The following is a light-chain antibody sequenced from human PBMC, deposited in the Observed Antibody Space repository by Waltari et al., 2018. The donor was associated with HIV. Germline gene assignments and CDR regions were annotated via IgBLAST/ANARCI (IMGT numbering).Light chain of an antibody. J-gene: IGLJ3*02. CDR1: SSNIWRNY. CDR3: GTWDSSLGGWV. V-gene: IGLV1-51*01. CDR2: DST. Sequence: QSVLTQPPSVSAAPGQKVTISCSGSSSNIWRNYVSWYQQLPGAAPNLLIYDSTERPSGIPDRFPGSRSGTSATLGITGLQTGDEADYYCGTWDSSLGGWVFGGGTKLAVL.